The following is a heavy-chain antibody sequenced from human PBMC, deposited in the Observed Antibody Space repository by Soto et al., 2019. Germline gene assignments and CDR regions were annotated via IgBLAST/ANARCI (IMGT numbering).Heavy chain of an antibody. Sequence: QLQLQESGPGLAKPSETLSLTCTVSGGSISSSSYYWGWIRQPPGKGLEWIGSIYYSGSTYYNPSLKSRVTISVDTSKNQFSLKLSSVTAADTAVYYCARITIFGVVIRYGMDVWGQGTTVTVSS. V-gene: IGHV4-39*01. CDR1: GGSISSSSYY. J-gene: IGHJ6*02. D-gene: IGHD3-3*01. CDR3: ARITIFGVVIRYGMDV. CDR2: IYYSGST.